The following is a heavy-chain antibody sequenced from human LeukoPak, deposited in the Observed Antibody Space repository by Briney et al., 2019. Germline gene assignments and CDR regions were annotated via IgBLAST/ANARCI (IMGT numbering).Heavy chain of an antibody. CDR2: ISSSGST. CDR1: CGSISSYY. D-gene: IGHD3-3*01. J-gene: IGHJ5*02. V-gene: IGHV4-4*07. CDR3: ARGVYYDFWSGYWRGQAAENWFDP. Sequence: SQTLSLTRTVSCGSISSYYWNSIRQHAGKGLECIGRISSSGSTNYNPSLKSRVTMSVDTPKNQFSLKLRYVTAADTAVYYCARGVYYDFWSGYWRGQAAENWFDPWGQGTLVTVSS.